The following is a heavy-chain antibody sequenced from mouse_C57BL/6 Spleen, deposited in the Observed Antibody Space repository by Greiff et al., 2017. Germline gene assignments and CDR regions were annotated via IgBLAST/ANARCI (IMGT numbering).Heavy chain of an antibody. J-gene: IGHJ4*01. CDR2: INPNNGGT. D-gene: IGHD2-4*01. Sequence: EVQLQQSGPELVKPGASVKISCKASGYTFTDYYMNWVKQSHGKSLEWIGDINPNNGGTSYNQKFKGKATLTVDKSSSTAYMELRSLTSEDSAVYYCARSYYDYDGWIYAMDYWGQGTSVTVSS. V-gene: IGHV1-26*01. CDR1: GYTFTDYY. CDR3: ARSYYDYDGWIYAMDY.